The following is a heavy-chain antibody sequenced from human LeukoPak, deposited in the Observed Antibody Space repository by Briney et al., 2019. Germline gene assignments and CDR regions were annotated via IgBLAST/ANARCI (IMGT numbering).Heavy chain of an antibody. CDR2: ISYDGSNK. CDR1: GFTFSTYG. J-gene: IGHJ4*02. Sequence: PGRSLRLSCVASGFTFSTYGMHWVRQAPGKGLEWVAVISYDGSNKYYADSVKGRFTISRDNSKNTLYLQMNSLRAEDTAVYYCAKDPSGSGGYWGQGTLVTVSS. CDR3: AKDPSGSGGY. D-gene: IGHD1-26*01. V-gene: IGHV3-30*18.